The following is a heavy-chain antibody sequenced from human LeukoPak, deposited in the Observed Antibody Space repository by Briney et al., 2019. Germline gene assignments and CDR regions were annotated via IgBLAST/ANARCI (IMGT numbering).Heavy chain of an antibody. Sequence: GGSLRLSCAASGFTVSSNHMSWVRQAPGKGLEWVSVIYSGGSTYYADSVKGRFTISRDNSKTTLYLQMNSLRAEDTAVYYCARARYDFWSGYYGTFGALDYWGQGTLVTVSS. D-gene: IGHD3-3*01. V-gene: IGHV3-53*01. CDR2: IYSGGST. CDR1: GFTVSSNH. CDR3: ARARYDFWSGYYGTFGALDY. J-gene: IGHJ4*02.